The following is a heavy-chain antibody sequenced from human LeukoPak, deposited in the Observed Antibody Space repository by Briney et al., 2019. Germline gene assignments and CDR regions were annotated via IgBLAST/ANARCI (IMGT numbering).Heavy chain of an antibody. V-gene: IGHV4-59*08. Sequence: SSETLSLTCTVSGGSISSYYWSWIRQPPGKGLEWIGYIYYSGSTNYNPSLKSRVTISVDTSKNQFSLKLSSVTAADTAVYYCARGWYYYDSSGYYYSPFDYWGQGTLVTVSS. D-gene: IGHD3-22*01. CDR3: ARGWYYYDSSGYYYSPFDY. CDR2: IYYSGST. CDR1: GGSISSYY. J-gene: IGHJ4*02.